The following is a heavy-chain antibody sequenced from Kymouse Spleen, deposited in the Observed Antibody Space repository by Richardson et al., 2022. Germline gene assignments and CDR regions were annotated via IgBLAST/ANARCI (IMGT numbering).Heavy chain of an antibody. J-gene: IGHJ6*02. CDR1: GGTFSSYA. V-gene: IGHV1-69*05. CDR2: IIPIFGTA. Sequence: QVQLVQSGAEVKKPGSSVKVSCKASGGTFSSYAISWVRQAPGQGLEWMGGIIPIFGTANYAQKFQGRVTITTDESTSTAYMELSSLRSEDTAVYYCAREGILRFGELL*LLLLRYGRLGPRDHGHRLL. D-gene: IGHD3-10*01. CDR3: AREGILRFGELL*LLLLRYGR.